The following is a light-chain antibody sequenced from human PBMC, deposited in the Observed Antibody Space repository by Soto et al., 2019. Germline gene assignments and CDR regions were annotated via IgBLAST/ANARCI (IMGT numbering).Light chain of an antibody. J-gene: IGKJ1*01. CDR1: QSVASSY. CDR3: QQYGSSPWT. CDR2: SAS. V-gene: IGKV3-20*01. Sequence: ENVLTKYPGTLSLSPGERVTLSCRASQSVASSYLAWYQQQPGQAPRLLIYSASSRATGIPDMFSGSGSGTDFTLTISRLEPEDLAVYYFQQYGSSPWTFGHGTKVEIK.